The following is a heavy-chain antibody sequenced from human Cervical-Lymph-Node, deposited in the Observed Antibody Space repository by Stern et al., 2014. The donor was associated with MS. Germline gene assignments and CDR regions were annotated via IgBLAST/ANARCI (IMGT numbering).Heavy chain of an antibody. J-gene: IGHJ5*02. CDR2: IYFSGIT. D-gene: IGHD5-18*01. V-gene: IGHV4-31*03. CDR1: GGSISSGGYY. CDR3: ARSGGYSFDP. Sequence: QLQLQESGPGLVKPSQTLSLSCSVSGGSISSGGYYWSWMGQPPGKGLEWIGYIYFSGITYYNPSLKSRITISVDRSKNQFSLNLSSVTAADTAVYYCARSGGYSFDPWGQGTLVTVSS.